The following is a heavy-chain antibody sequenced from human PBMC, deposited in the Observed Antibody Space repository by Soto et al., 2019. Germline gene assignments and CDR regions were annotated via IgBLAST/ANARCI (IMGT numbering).Heavy chain of an antibody. V-gene: IGHV3-30*18. CDR2: ISYDGSNK. J-gene: IGHJ4*02. Sequence: PGRSLRLSCAASGFTFSSYGMHWVRQAPGKGLEWVAVISYDGSNKYYADSVKGRFTISRDNSKNTLYLQMNSLRAEDTAVYYCAKDLSKAVAGNSSHYWGQGTLVTVSS. CDR1: GFTFSSYG. CDR3: AKDLSKAVAGNSSHY. D-gene: IGHD6-19*01.